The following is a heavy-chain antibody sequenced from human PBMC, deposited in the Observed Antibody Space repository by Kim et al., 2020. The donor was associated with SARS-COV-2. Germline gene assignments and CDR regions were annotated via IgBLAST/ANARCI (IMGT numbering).Heavy chain of an antibody. J-gene: IGHJ4*02. Sequence: GGSLRLSCAASGFTFSSYSMNWVRQAPGKGLEWVSSISSSSSYIYYADSVKGRFTISRDNAKNSLYQQMNSLRAEDTAVYYCARPRRLGFGESFDYWGQGTLVTVSS. CDR1: GFTFSSYS. V-gene: IGHV3-21*01. D-gene: IGHD3-10*01. CDR2: ISSSSSYI. CDR3: ARPRRLGFGESFDY.